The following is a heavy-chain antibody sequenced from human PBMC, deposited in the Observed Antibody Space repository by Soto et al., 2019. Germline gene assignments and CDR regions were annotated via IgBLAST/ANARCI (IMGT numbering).Heavy chain of an antibody. D-gene: IGHD3-22*01. CDR2: IKQDGSEK. CDR3: ARSPPGGYHYYYGLDV. CDR1: GFTFSSYW. J-gene: IGHJ6*02. Sequence: GGSLRLSCAASGFTFSSYWMSWVRQAPGKGLEWVANIKQDGSEKYYVDSVKGRFTISRDNAKNSLYLQMNSLRAEDTAVYYCARSPPGGYHYYYGLDVWGQGTTVTVSS. V-gene: IGHV3-7*01.